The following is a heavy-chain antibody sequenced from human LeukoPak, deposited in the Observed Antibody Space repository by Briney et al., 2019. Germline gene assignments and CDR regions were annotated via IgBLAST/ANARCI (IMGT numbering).Heavy chain of an antibody. D-gene: IGHD3-22*01. V-gene: IGHV4-59*01. Sequence: PSETLSLTCTVSGGSISSYYWSWIRQPPGKGLEWIGYIYYSGSTNYNPSLKSRVTISVDTSKNQFSLKLSSVTAADTAVYYCARDGAGDYYDSSGYYYEDWGQGTLVTVSS. CDR3: ARDGAGDYYDSSGYYYED. CDR2: IYYSGST. CDR1: GGSISSYY. J-gene: IGHJ4*02.